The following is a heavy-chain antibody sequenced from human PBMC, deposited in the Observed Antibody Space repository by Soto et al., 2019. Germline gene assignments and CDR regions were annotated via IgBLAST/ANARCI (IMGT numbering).Heavy chain of an antibody. Sequence: SETLSLTCTVSGGSISNYYCSWIRQPPGKGLEWIGHIYYRRSTNYNPSLKSRVTILVDTSKNQFSLKLSSVTAADTAVYYCASASVAGRFDYWGQGTLVTVSS. D-gene: IGHD6-19*01. CDR2: IYYRRST. J-gene: IGHJ4*02. CDR1: GGSISNYY. V-gene: IGHV4-59*01. CDR3: ASASVAGRFDY.